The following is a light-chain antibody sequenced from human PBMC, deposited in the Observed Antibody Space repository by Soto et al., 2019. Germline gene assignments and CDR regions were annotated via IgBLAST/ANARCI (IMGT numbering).Light chain of an antibody. CDR3: QMYNSAPPWT. V-gene: IGKV1-27*01. CDR2: AAS. CDR1: QGSSNY. J-gene: IGKJ1*01. Sequence: DIQMTQSPSSLSAPVGDRVTITCRASQGSSNYLAWYQQKPGKVPKLLIYAASTLQSGVPSRFSGSGSVTDFTLTISSLQPQDVATYYCQMYNSAPPWTSGQGTKVEI.